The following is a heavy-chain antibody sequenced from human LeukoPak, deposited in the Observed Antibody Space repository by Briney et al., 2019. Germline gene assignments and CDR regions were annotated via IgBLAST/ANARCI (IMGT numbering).Heavy chain of an antibody. CDR1: GFTFTNYA. Sequence: GRSLRLSCAASGFTFTNYAIHWVRQAPGKGPECVAVISFDGRKKYYADSVRGRFTISRDDSTNTAYLQMNSLGPEDTAIFYCVKRGGGDHGLDVWGQGTTVTVSS. V-gene: IGHV3-30*18. CDR2: ISFDGRKK. CDR3: VKRGGGDHGLDV. J-gene: IGHJ6*02. D-gene: IGHD2-21*02.